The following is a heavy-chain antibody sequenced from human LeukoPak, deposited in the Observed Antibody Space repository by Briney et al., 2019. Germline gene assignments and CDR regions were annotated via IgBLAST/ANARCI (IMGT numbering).Heavy chain of an antibody. Sequence: GGSLRLSCAASGFTFSSYAMHWVRQAPGKGLEWVAVISYDGSNKYYAASVKGRFTISRDNSKNTLYLQMNSLRAEDTAVYYCARGGGYSYGLNWGQGTLVTVSS. D-gene: IGHD5-18*01. J-gene: IGHJ4*02. CDR2: ISYDGSNK. CDR3: ARGGGYSYGLN. CDR1: GFTFSSYA. V-gene: IGHV3-30-3*01.